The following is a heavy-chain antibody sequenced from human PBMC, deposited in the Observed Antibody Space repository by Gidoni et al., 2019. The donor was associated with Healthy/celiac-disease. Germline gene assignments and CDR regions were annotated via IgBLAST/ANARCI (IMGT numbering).Heavy chain of an antibody. CDR3: ARVSRPLFGAQISAHVGAFDY. V-gene: IGHV3-7*01. CDR1: GFTFSSYW. CDR2: IKQDGSEK. D-gene: IGHD3-16*01. Sequence: EVQLVESGGGLVQPGGSLRLSCAASGFTFSSYWMSWVRQAPGKGLEWVANIKQDGSEKYYVDSVKGRFTISRDNAKNSLYLQMNSLRAEDTAVYYCARVSRPLFGAQISAHVGAFDYWGQGTLVTVSS. J-gene: IGHJ4*02.